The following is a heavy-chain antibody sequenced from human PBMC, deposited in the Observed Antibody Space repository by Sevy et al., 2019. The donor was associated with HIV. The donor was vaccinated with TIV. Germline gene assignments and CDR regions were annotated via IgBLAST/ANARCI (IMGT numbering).Heavy chain of an antibody. V-gene: IGHV3-21*01. CDR3: ARSAMIRGVIIQNYYYYYYMDV. Sequence: GGSLRLSCAASGFTFSSYSMNWVRQAPGKGLEWVSSISSSSSYIYYADSVKGRFTISRDNAKNSLYLQMNSLRAEDTAVYYCARSAMIRGVIIQNYYYYYYMDVWDKGTTVTVSS. J-gene: IGHJ6*03. CDR1: GFTFSSYS. D-gene: IGHD3-10*01. CDR2: ISSSSSYI.